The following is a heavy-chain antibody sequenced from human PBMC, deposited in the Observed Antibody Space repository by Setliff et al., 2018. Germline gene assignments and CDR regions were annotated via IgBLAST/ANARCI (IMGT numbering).Heavy chain of an antibody. V-gene: IGHV4-61*09. Sequence: SETLSLTCTVSGGSISSGSYYWGWIRQPAGKGLEWIGHIYTSGNTDYSPSLKSRVTISVDTSKNQFSLKLSSETAADTAVYYCARNRLLIAVDQGFDPWGQGTLVTVSS. CDR2: IYTSGNT. D-gene: IGHD6-19*01. J-gene: IGHJ5*02. CDR1: GGSISSGSYY. CDR3: ARNRLLIAVDQGFDP.